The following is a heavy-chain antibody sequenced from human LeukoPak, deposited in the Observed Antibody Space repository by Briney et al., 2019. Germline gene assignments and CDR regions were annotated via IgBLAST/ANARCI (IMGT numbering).Heavy chain of an antibody. CDR3: AKDYSSRWYGTYYYYYGIDV. J-gene: IGHJ6*02. V-gene: IGHV3-9*01. CDR1: GFTFDDYA. CDR2: ISWNSGSV. Sequence: PGRSLRLSCAASGFTFDDYAMHWVRQAPGKGLEWVSGISWNSGSVGYADSVRGRFTISRDNAKNSLYLQMNSLRPEDTALYYCAKDYSSRWYGTYYYYYGIDVWGQGTTVTVSS. D-gene: IGHD6-13*01.